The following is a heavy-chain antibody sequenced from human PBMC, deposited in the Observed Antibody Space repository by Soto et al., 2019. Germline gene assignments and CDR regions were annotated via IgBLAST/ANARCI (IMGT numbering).Heavy chain of an antibody. CDR1: GYTLTELS. CDR2: FDPEDGET. Sequence: EASVKVSCKVSGYTLTELSMHWVRQAPGKGLEWMGGFDPEDGETIYAQKFQGRVTMTEDTSTDTAYMELSSLRSEDTAVYYCATTAAYLAPIDYWGQGTLVTVSS. CDR3: ATTAAYLAPIDY. V-gene: IGHV1-24*01. D-gene: IGHD1-26*01. J-gene: IGHJ4*02.